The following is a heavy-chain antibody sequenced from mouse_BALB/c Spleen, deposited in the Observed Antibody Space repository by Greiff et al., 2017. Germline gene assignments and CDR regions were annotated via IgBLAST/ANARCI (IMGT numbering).Heavy chain of an antibody. CDR2: ISDGGSYT. J-gene: IGHJ2*01. V-gene: IGHV5-4*02. Sequence: DVKLVESGGGLVKPGGSLKLSCAASGFTFSDYYMYWVRQTPEKRLEWVATISDGGSYTYYPDSVKGRFTISRDNAKNNLYLQMSSLKSEDTAMYYCAREGPLFDYWGQGTTLTVSS. D-gene: IGHD3-3*01. CDR1: GFTFSDYY. CDR3: AREGPLFDY.